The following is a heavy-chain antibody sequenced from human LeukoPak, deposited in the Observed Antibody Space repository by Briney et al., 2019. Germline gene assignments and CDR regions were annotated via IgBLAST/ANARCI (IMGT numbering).Heavy chain of an antibody. D-gene: IGHD3-3*01. V-gene: IGHV1-2*02. CDR2: INPNSGDT. J-gene: IGHJ4*02. Sequence: GASVKVSCKASGYTFTDFYLHWVRQAPGQGLEWMGWINPNSGDTSYAQKFQARVTMTRDTSINTAYMELSGLKSDDTAVYFCARENPGVPFDYRGQGTLVTVSS. CDR3: ARENPGVPFDY. CDR1: GYTFTDFY.